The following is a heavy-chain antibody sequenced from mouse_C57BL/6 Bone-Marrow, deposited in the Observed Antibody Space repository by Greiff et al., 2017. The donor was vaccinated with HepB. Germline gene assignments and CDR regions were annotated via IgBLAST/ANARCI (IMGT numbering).Heavy chain of an antibody. V-gene: IGHV14-4*01. J-gene: IGHJ4*01. CDR1: GFNIKDDY. Sequence: VQLQQSGAELVRPGASVKLSCTASGFNIKDDYMHWVKQRPEQGLEWIGWIDPENGDTEYASKFQGKATITADTSSNTAYLQLSSLTSEDTADYYCTMDYGSSYDAMDYWGQGTSVTVSS. D-gene: IGHD1-1*01. CDR2: IDPENGDT. CDR3: TMDYGSSYDAMDY.